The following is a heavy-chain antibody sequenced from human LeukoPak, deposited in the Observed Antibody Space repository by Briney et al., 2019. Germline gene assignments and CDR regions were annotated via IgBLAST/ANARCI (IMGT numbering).Heavy chain of an antibody. Sequence: SETLSLTCSVSGSSISAYYWSWIRQPPGKELEWIGYVYNSGSTHYNPSLKSRVTLSVDTSKNQFSLKLTPVTAADTAVYYCARDRTGTTPEVWGQGTLVTVSS. D-gene: IGHD4-17*01. J-gene: IGHJ4*02. CDR3: ARDRTGTTPEV. CDR2: VYNSGST. CDR1: GSSISAYY. V-gene: IGHV4-59*01.